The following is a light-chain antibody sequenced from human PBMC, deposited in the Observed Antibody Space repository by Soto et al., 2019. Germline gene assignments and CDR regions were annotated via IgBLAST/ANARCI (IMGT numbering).Light chain of an antibody. CDR2: GAS. V-gene: IGKV3-20*01. Sequence: EIRVTQSPGTLSLSPGDRATLSCRASQSLGSTFLAWYQQKSGQSPRLLIYGASDRATDIPDRFSGSGSGADFTLTISRLEPEDFAVYFCHQYGTLPLSFGGGTKVEIK. J-gene: IGKJ4*01. CDR3: HQYGTLPLS. CDR1: QSLGSTF.